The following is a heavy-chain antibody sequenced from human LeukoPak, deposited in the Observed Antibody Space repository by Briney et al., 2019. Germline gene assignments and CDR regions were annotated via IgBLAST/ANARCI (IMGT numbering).Heavy chain of an antibody. CDR1: GFTFSSYS. J-gene: IGHJ4*02. V-gene: IGHV3-21*01. CDR2: ISSSSSYI. CDR3: ARDLYYDSSALTGY. D-gene: IGHD3-22*01. Sequence: GGSLRLSCAASGFTFSSYSMNWVRQAPGKGLESVPSISSSSSYIYYADSVKGRFTISRDNAKNSLYLQMNSLRAEDTAVYYCARDLYYDSSALTGYWGQGTLVTVSS.